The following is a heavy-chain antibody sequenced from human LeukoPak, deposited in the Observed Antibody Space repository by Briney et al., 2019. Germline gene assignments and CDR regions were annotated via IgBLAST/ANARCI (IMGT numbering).Heavy chain of an antibody. CDR1: GYTFTSYG. V-gene: IGHV1-18*01. Sequence: GASVKVSCKASGYTFTSYGISWVRQAPGQGLEWMGWISAYNGNTNYAQKLQGRVTMTTDTSTSTAYMELRSLRSDDTAVYYCARHVRGVIIHYYYGMDVWGQGTTVTVSS. CDR2: ISAYNGNT. D-gene: IGHD3-10*01. CDR3: ARHVRGVIIHYYYGMDV. J-gene: IGHJ6*02.